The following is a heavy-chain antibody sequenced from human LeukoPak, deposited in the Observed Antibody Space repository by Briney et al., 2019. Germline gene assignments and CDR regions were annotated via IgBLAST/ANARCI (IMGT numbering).Heavy chain of an antibody. D-gene: IGHD3-10*01. CDR3: AKGGLWFGGLLYPHSGDDAFDI. Sequence: GGSLRLSCAATGFTFSSYGMHWVRQAPGKGLEWVAFIRYDGSNKCYADSVKGRFTISRDNSKNTLYLQMNSLRAEDTAAYYCAKGGLWFGGLLYPHSGDDAFDIWGQGTMVTVSS. J-gene: IGHJ3*02. V-gene: IGHV3-30*02. CDR1: GFTFSSYG. CDR2: IRYDGSNK.